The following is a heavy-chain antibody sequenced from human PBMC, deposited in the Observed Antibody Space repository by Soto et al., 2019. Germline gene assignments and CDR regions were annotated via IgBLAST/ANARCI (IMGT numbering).Heavy chain of an antibody. J-gene: IGHJ6*02. Sequence: QVQLQESGPGLVKPSQTLSLTCTVSGGSISSGDYFWSWIRQSPGKGLEWIGYISSIGSTYYNPSLKRRVSVSRDTSKNQFSMKLSSVTTTNPAVYYCARGLVIRPYYYHGMDVWGQGTTVTVSS. CDR3: ARGLVIRPYYYHGMDV. CDR2: ISSIGST. D-gene: IGHD3-9*01. CDR1: GGSISSGDYF. V-gene: IGHV4-30-4*01.